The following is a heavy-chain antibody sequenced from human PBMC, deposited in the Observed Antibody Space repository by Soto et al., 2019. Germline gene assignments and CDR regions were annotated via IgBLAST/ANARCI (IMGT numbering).Heavy chain of an antibody. Sequence: GGSLRLCCAASGFTFSRFELHWVRQAPRKGLEWISYISSSGSTAYYADSVKGRFTISRDNSKNTLYLQMNSLRAEDTAVYYCAKDRGGVTMIVVVITLGFDYWGQGTLVTVSS. J-gene: IGHJ4*02. CDR2: ISSSGSTA. CDR3: AKDRGGVTMIVVVITLGFDY. D-gene: IGHD3-22*01. CDR1: GFTFSRFE. V-gene: IGHV3-48*03.